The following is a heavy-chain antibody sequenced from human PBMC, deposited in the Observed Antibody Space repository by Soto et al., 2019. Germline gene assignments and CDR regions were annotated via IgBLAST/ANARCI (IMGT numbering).Heavy chain of an antibody. CDR2: IIPIFGTA. CDR3: ARLDSGGSFYGMDV. D-gene: IGHD2-15*01. J-gene: IGHJ6*02. CDR1: GGTFSSYA. Sequence: ASVKVSCKASGGTFSSYAISWVRQAPGQGLEWMGGIIPIFGTANYAQKFQGRVTITADESTSTAYMELSSLRSEDTAVYYCARLDSGGSFYGMDVWGQGTTVTVSS. V-gene: IGHV1-69*13.